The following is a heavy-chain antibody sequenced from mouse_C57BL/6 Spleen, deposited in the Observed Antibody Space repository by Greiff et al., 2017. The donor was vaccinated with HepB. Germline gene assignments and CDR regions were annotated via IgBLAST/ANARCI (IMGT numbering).Heavy chain of an antibody. Sequence: QVQLQQPGAELVRPGTSVKLSCKASGYTFTSYWMHWVKQRPGQGLEWIGVIDPSDSYTNYNQKFKGKATLTVDTSSSTAYMQLSSLTSEDSAVYSCARRRGDAMDYWGQGTSVTVSS. CDR2: IDPSDSYT. J-gene: IGHJ4*01. CDR3: ARRRGDAMDY. CDR1: GYTFTSYW. V-gene: IGHV1-59*01.